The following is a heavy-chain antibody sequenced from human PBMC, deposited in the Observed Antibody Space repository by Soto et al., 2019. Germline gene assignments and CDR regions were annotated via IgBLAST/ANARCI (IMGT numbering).Heavy chain of an antibody. Sequence: GGSLRLSCAASGFTFSNAWMSWVRQAPGKGLEWVGRIKSKTDGGTTDYAAPVKGRFTISRDDSKNTLYLQMNSLKTEDTAVYYCTTDVTDWNVDYFDSWGQGTLVTVSS. CDR1: GFTFSNAW. CDR3: TTDVTDWNVDYFDS. D-gene: IGHD1-1*01. J-gene: IGHJ4*02. V-gene: IGHV3-15*01. CDR2: IKSKTDGGTT.